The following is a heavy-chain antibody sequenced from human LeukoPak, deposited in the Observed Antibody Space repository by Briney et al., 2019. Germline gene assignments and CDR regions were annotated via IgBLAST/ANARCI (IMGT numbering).Heavy chain of an antibody. D-gene: IGHD5-18*01. V-gene: IGHV4-59*01. J-gene: IGHJ6*03. CDR1: GGSISSYY. CDR2: IYYSGST. Sequence: SETLSLTCTVFGGSISSYYWSWIRQPPGKGLEWIGYIYYSGSTNYNPSLKSRVTISIDTSQNQFSLKLSSVTAADTAVYYCARAGGYLGYMDVWGKGTTVTISS. CDR3: ARAGGYLGYMDV.